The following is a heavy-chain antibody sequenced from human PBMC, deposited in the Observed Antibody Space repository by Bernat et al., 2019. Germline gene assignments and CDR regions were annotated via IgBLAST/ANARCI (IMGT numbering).Heavy chain of an antibody. D-gene: IGHD2-21*01. V-gene: IGHV3-72*01. Sequence: EVQLVESGGDLVQPGGSLRLSCAASGFTFSDHYMDWVRQAPGKGLEWVGRIKNKANGYATEYAASVKGTFIISRDDSQNSLYLQMNSLKTDDTAVYYCARVKLCGAGECMRVFDYWGQGTLVTVSS. CDR2: IKNKANGYAT. CDR3: ARVKLCGAGECMRVFDY. CDR1: GFTFSDHY. J-gene: IGHJ4*02.